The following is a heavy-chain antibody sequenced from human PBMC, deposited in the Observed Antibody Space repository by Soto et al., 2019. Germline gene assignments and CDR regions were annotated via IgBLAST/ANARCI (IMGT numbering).Heavy chain of an antibody. CDR2: IKGDGSRI. CDR3: ARDSSTGSGHVSYDAVDV. D-gene: IGHD3-3*01. V-gene: IGHV3-7*01. Sequence: DVQLVESGGGLVQPGGSLRLACAASGFRFNTYWMTWVRQAPGKGLEWVANIKGDGSRIPYVDSVEGPFTISRDNAKNSLFLQMDSLTVEDTAVYYCARDSSTGSGHVSYDAVDVGGPGKKVTVSS. J-gene: IGHJ3*01. CDR1: GFRFNTYW.